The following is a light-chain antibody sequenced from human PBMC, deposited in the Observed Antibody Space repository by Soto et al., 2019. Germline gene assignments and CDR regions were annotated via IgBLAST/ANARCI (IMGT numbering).Light chain of an antibody. CDR1: SSDVGGYNF. V-gene: IGLV2-8*01. J-gene: IGLJ2*01. CDR3: SSYAGSNNF. Sequence: QSALTQPPSASGSPGQSVTISCTGTSSDVGGYNFVSWYQQHPGKAPKLMIYEVNKRPSGVPDRFSGSKSGNTASLTVSGLQAEDEADYYCSSYAGSNNFFGGGTKLTVL. CDR2: EVN.